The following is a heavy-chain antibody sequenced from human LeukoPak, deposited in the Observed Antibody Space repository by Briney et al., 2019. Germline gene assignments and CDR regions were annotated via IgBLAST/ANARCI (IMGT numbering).Heavy chain of an antibody. J-gene: IGHJ4*02. CDR3: ARDSDSSGYHDY. D-gene: IGHD3-22*01. V-gene: IGHV4-31*03. Sequence: SETLSLTCTVSGGSISSGGYYWSWIRQHPGKGLEWIGYIYYSGSTYYNPSLKSRVTISVDTSKNQFSLKLSSVTAADTAVYYCARDSDSSGYHDYWGQGTLVTVSS. CDR1: GGSISSGGYY. CDR2: IYYSGST.